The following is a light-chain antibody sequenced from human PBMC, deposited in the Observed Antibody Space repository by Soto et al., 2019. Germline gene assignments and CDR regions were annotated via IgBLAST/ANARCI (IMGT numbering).Light chain of an antibody. CDR2: GAS. J-gene: IGKJ1*01. V-gene: IGKV3-20*01. CDR1: RSLNTNY. CDR3: HQYDDSPRT. Sequence: EIVLTQSPGTLSLSPGERATLSCRASRSLNTNYLAWYQQKPGQAPRLLIYGASSRATDIPDRFSGSGSGTDFTLTISRLEPEDFAVYYCHQYDDSPRTFGQGTKVDI.